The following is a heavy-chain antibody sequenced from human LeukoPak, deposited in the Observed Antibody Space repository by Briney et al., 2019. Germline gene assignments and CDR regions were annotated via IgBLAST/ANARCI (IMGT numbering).Heavy chain of an antibody. Sequence: PSETLSLTCAVYGGSFSGYYWSWIRQPPGKGLEWIGEINHSGSTNYNPSLKSRVTISVDTSKNQFSLKLSSVTAADTAVYYCARGATVAGSTWGQGTLVTVSS. J-gene: IGHJ5*02. CDR2: INHSGST. CDR3: ARGATVAGST. V-gene: IGHV4-34*01. CDR1: GGSFSGYY. D-gene: IGHD6-19*01.